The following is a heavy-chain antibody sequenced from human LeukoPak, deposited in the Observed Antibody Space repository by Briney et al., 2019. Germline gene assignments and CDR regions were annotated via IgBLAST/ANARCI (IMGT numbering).Heavy chain of an antibody. CDR3: ARGSYGPPDY. Sequence: SETLSLTCTVSGGSISSYYWSWIRQPPGKGLEWIGYIYYSGSTNYNPSLKSRVTISVDTSKNQFSLKLSSVTAADTAVYYCARGSYGPPDYWGQGTLVTVSS. V-gene: IGHV4-59*01. J-gene: IGHJ4*02. CDR1: GGSISSYY. D-gene: IGHD3-10*01. CDR2: IYYSGST.